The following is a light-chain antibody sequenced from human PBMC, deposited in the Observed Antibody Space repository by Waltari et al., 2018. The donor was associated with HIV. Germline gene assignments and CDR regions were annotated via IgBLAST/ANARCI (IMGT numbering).Light chain of an antibody. CDR1: QSVFYGSNNRNH. CDR2: WAS. J-gene: IGKJ1*01. Sequence: DIVMTQSPDSLAVSLGERATIDCKSSQSVFYGSNNRNHLAWYQQKAGQPPKLLIAWASTRESGVPDRFSGSGSGTDFTLTISSLQAEDVAVYYCQHYYTSPKTFGQGTKVEIK. V-gene: IGKV4-1*01. CDR3: QHYYTSPKT.